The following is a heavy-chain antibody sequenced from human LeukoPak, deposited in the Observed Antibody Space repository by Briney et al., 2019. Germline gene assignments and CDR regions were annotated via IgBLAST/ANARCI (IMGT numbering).Heavy chain of an antibody. J-gene: IGHJ4*02. V-gene: IGHV4-39*01. CDR3: ARVVEDYYDSSGFYYFDY. Sequence: PSETLSLTCTVSGVSISSTTNYRGWVRQPPGKGLEWIGAIYYSGTTSYNPSLRSRVTISVDTSRGQFSLKLSSVTAADTAVYYCARVVEDYYDSSGFYYFDYWGQGTLVTVSS. D-gene: IGHD3-22*01. CDR2: IYYSGTT. CDR1: GVSISSTTNY.